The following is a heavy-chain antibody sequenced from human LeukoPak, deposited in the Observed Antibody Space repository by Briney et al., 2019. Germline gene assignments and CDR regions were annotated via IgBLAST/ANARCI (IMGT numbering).Heavy chain of an antibody. CDR3: ARGPPQYYYDSSGYYSD. D-gene: IGHD3-22*01. CDR1: GGSFSDYY. CDR2: INHSGST. V-gene: IGHV4-34*01. J-gene: IGHJ4*02. Sequence: SETLSLTCAVYGGSFSDYYWSWIRQPPGKGLEWIGEINHSGSTSYYPSLKSRVTISVDTSKNQFSLKLSSVTAADTAVYYCARGPPQYYYDSSGYYSDWGQGTLVTVSS.